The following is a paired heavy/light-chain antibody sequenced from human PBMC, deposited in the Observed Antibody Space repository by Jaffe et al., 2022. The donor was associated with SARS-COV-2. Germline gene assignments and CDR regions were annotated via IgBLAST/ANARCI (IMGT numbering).Light chain of an antibody. J-gene: IGKJ4*01. V-gene: IGKV3-11*01. CDR3: QHRSNWPLT. CDR1: QSVSNY. Sequence: EIVLTQSPATLSLSPGERATLSCRASQSVSNYLAWYQQKPGQAPRLLIYDTSNRATGIPARFSGSGSGTDFTLTISSLEPEDFAVYYCQHRSNWPLTFGGGTKVEIK. CDR2: DTS.
Heavy chain of an antibody. CDR2: MSGSGGST. CDR3: AKGGPYGDYYYFHH. J-gene: IGHJ4*02. Sequence: EVRLLQSGGGLVQPGGSPRLSCAASGFTFSSYAMSWVRQAPGRGLEWVSSMSGSGGSTNYADSVKGRFTISRDNSKNILYLQMSSLRAEDTAVYYCAKGGPYGDYYYFHHWGQGILVTVSS. D-gene: IGHD4-17*01. V-gene: IGHV3-23*01. CDR1: GFTFSSYA.